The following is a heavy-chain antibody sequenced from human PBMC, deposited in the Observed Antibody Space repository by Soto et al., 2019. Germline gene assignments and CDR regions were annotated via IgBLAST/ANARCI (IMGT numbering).Heavy chain of an antibody. CDR3: ARHLGGSDALFFYGMGV. V-gene: IGHV5-10-1*01. J-gene: IGHJ6*02. Sequence: PGESLKISCKGSGYSFTSYWISWVRQMPGKGLEWMGRIDPSDSYTNYSPSFQGHVTISADKSISTAYLQWSSLKASDTAMYYCARHLGGSDALFFYGMGVWGQGTRVTVPS. D-gene: IGHD6-25*01. CDR1: GYSFTSYW. CDR2: IDPSDSYT.